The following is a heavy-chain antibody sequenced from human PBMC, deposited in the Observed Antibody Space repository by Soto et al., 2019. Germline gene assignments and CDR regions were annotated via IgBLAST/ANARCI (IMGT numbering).Heavy chain of an antibody. J-gene: IGHJ3*02. Sequence: PSETLSLTCTVSGGSISSYYWSWIRQPPGKGLEWIGYIYYSGSTNYNPSLKSRVTISVDTSKNQFSLKLSSVTAADTAVYYCAREGSQGYYDSSGYYPIWGQGTMVT. CDR1: GGSISSYY. CDR2: IYYSGST. CDR3: AREGSQGYYDSSGYYPI. D-gene: IGHD3-22*01. V-gene: IGHV4-59*01.